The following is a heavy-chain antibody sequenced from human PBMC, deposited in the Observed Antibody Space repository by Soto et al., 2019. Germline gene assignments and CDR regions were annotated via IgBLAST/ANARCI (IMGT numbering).Heavy chain of an antibody. D-gene: IGHD6-13*01. CDR3: TPPESGAAADHFDY. CDR1: GFTFSSYA. Sequence: PGGSLRLSCAASGFTFSSYAMHWVRQAPGKGLEWVAVISYDGSNKYYADSVKGRFTISRDNSKNTLYLQMKSLRAEDTAVYYCTPPESGAAADHFDYWGQGTLVTVSS. CDR2: ISYDGSNK. V-gene: IGHV3-30-3*01. J-gene: IGHJ4*02.